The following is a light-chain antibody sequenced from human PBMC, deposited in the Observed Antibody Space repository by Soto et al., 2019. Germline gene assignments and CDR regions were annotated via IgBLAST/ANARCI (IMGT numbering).Light chain of an antibody. CDR2: ATS. Sequence: QSVLTQPASVSGSPGQSITISCTGTSSDVGNYNLVSWYQQHPGKAPKLIIYATSKRPSGVSNRYSGSKSGNTASLSISGLQAEDEANYYCCSYAGSKTSTFGGGTKVTVL. J-gene: IGLJ2*01. V-gene: IGLV2-23*01. CDR3: CSYAGSKTST. CDR1: SSDVGNYNL.